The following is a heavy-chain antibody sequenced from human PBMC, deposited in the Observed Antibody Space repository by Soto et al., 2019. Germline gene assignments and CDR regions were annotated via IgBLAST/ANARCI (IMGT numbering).Heavy chain of an antibody. CDR1: GYTFTSYY. Sequence: ASVKVSCKASGYTFTSYYMHWVRQAPGQGLEWMGWINPNSGGTNYAQKFQGWVTMTRDTSISTAYMELSRLRSDDTAVYYCAREKDYYDSSGYRSVAFDIWGQGTMVTVS. CDR2: INPNSGGT. D-gene: IGHD3-22*01. CDR3: AREKDYYDSSGYRSVAFDI. J-gene: IGHJ3*02. V-gene: IGHV1-2*04.